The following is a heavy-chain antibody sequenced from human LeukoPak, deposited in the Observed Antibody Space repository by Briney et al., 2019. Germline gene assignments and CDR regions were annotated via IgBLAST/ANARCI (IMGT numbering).Heavy chain of an antibody. V-gene: IGHV4-39*01. CDR1: GRSISSSGHY. CDR2: IYYSGST. D-gene: IGHD6-13*01. CDR3: ARHPPYTAYSGSWGGNYFDY. J-gene: IGHJ4*02. Sequence: KPSETLSLTCSVSGRSISSSGHYWGWIRQPPGKGLEWIGTIYYSGSTYYNPSLKTRVTISVDTSKNQFSLNLRSVTAAETAVYYCARHPPYTAYSGSWGGNYFDYWGQGTLVTLSP.